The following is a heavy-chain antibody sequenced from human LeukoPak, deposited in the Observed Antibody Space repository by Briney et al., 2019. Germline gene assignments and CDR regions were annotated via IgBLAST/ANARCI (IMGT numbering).Heavy chain of an antibody. CDR1: GFTFSSYW. J-gene: IGHJ4*02. CDR2: IKQDGSEK. Sequence: GGSLRLSCAASGFTFSSYWMSWVRQAPGKGLEWVANIKQDGSEKYYVDSVKGRFTISRDNAKNSLYLQMNSLRAEDTAVYYCARVLRYFDWSPERGAYFDYWGQGTLVTVSS. D-gene: IGHD3-9*01. V-gene: IGHV3-7*04. CDR3: ARVLRYFDWSPERGAYFDY.